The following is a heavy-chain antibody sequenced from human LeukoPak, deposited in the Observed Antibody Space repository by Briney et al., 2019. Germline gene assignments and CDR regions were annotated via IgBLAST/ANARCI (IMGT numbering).Heavy chain of an antibody. CDR2: IRSKTYGGTT. Sequence: GGSLRLFCTASGFPFGDYTMSWFRQAPGKGLEWVGFIRSKTYGGTTEYAASVKGRFTMSRDDSKSIAYLQSNSLKTEDTAVYYCTREKSYYYDTSGSDYWGQGTLVTVSS. CDR1: GFPFGDYT. J-gene: IGHJ4*02. V-gene: IGHV3-49*03. D-gene: IGHD3-22*01. CDR3: TREKSYYYDTSGSDY.